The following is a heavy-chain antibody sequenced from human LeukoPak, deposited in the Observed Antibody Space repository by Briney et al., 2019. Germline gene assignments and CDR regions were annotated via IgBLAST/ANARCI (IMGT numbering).Heavy chain of an antibody. V-gene: IGHV3-7*01. Sequence: GGSLRLSCAASGFTFSSYWMSWVRQAPGKGLEWVANIKQDGSEKYYVDSVKGRFTISRDNAKNSLYLQMNSLRAEDTAVYYCARLEEDYDILTGYYPRPDYGMDVWGQGTTVTVSS. J-gene: IGHJ6*02. CDR2: IKQDGSEK. CDR1: GFTFSSYW. D-gene: IGHD3-9*01. CDR3: ARLEEDYDILTGYYPRPDYGMDV.